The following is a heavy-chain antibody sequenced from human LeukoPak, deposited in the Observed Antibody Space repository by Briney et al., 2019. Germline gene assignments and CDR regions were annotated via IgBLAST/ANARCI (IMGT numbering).Heavy chain of an antibody. CDR2: IRTKANGGTT. J-gene: IGHJ4*02. CDR1: GFPFGDYA. CDR3: TRDVNIVVVTAHFDY. D-gene: IGHD2-21*02. V-gene: IGHV3-49*04. Sequence: GGSLRLSCTSSGFPFGDYAMSWVRQATGKGLEWIGFIRTKANGGTTEYAASVKGRYAISRDDSKSIAYLQMNGLKTEDTAVYYCTRDVNIVVVTAHFDYWGQGTLVTVSS.